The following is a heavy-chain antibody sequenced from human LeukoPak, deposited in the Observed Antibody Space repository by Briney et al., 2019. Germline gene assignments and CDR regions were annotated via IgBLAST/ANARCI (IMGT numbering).Heavy chain of an antibody. CDR1: GFTFSSYA. CDR2: ISGSGGST. CDR3: ARVRYCSSTTCYVAGWGYGMDV. J-gene: IGHJ6*02. D-gene: IGHD2-2*01. Sequence: PGGSLRLSCAASGFTFSSYAMSWVRQAPGKGLEWVSAISGSGGSTYYADSVKGRFTISIDNSKNTLWLQMNSLRAEDTAVYYCARVRYCSSTTCYVAGWGYGMDVWGQGTTVTVSS. V-gene: IGHV3-23*01.